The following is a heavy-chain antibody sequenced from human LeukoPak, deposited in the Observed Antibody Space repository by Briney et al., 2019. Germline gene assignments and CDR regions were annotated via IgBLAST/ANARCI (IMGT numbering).Heavy chain of an antibody. CDR3: AKDYNWGWDY. CDR2: ISFNGGKA. J-gene: IGHJ4*02. Sequence: GGSLRLSCAASGFTFSSYSMNWVRQPPGKGLEWMALISFNGGKAFYADSVRGRFTISRDDSKNTVFLQMERLRAEDTAVYYCAKDYNWGWDYWGQGSLVIVSS. V-gene: IGHV3-30*18. CDR1: GFTFSSYS. D-gene: IGHD7-27*01.